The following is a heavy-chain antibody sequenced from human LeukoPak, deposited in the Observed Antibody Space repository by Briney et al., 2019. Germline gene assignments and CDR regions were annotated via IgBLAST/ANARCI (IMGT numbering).Heavy chain of an antibody. D-gene: IGHD3-22*01. J-gene: IGHJ4*02. V-gene: IGHV1-2*02. CDR1: GYTFTGYY. Sequence: ASVKVSCKASGYTFTGYYMHWVRQAPGQGLEWMGWINPNSGGTNYAQKFQGRVTMTRDTSISTAYMELSRLRSDDTAVYYCARDRYYDSSGYYCLDYWGQGTLVTVSS. CDR2: INPNSGGT. CDR3: ARDRYYDSSGYYCLDY.